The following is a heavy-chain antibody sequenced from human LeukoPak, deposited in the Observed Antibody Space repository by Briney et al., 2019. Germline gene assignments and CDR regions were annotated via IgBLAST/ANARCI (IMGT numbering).Heavy chain of an antibody. CDR2: ISDNGST. CDR1: GGSLRSYY. CDR3: AGYNYNFLTGFYGMTPFAPALDY. D-gene: IGHD3-9*01. Sequence: SETLSLTCTVSGGSLRSYYWSWIRQPPGKGLEWIGYISDNGSTEHNPSLKSRVTISTDMSKNHFSLRLSSVTAADTAVYFCAGYNYNFLTGFYGMTPFAPALDYWGQGIRVTVSS. J-gene: IGHJ4*02. V-gene: IGHV4-59*01.